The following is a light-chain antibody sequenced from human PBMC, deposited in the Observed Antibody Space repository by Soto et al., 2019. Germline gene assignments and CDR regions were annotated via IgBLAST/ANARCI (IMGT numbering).Light chain of an antibody. J-gene: IGLJ1*01. CDR2: DVS. Sequence: QSVLTQPAPVSXSPGQSITISCTGTSSDVGGYNYVSWYQQHPGKAPKLMIYDVSKRPSGVPDRFSGPKSGNTASLTISGLQAEDEADYYCCSYAGSPYVFGTGTKVTVL. V-gene: IGLV2-11*01. CDR3: CSYAGSPYV. CDR1: SSDVGGYNY.